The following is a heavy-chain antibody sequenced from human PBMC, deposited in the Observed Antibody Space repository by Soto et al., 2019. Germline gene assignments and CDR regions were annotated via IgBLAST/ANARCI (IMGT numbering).Heavy chain of an antibody. CDR1: GYTFPTYA. J-gene: IGHJ4*02. CDR3: ATTAPYGSGEDLDY. V-gene: IGHV1-3*01. CDR2: INAGNGNT. Sequence: QVQLVQSGAEVKKPGASVKVSCKASGYTFPTYARHWVGQAPGQRLEWMGWINAGNGNTKYSQKFQGRVTITRDTSASTAYMELSSLRSEDTAVYYCATTAPYGSGEDLDYWGQGTLVTVSS. D-gene: IGHD3-10*01.